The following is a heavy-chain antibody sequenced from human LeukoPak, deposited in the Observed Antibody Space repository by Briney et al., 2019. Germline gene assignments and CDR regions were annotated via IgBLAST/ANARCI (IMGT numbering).Heavy chain of an antibody. Sequence: GGSLRLSCAASRFTFSSYAISWVRQAPGKGLEWVSAISGSGGSTYYADSVKGRFTISRDNSKNTLYLQMNSLRAEDTAIYYCAKDRSAVRGMDMDVWGQGNTVTVSS. CDR3: AKDRSAVRGMDMDV. CDR1: RFTFSSYA. D-gene: IGHD1-14*01. V-gene: IGHV3-23*01. CDR2: ISGSGGST. J-gene: IGHJ6*02.